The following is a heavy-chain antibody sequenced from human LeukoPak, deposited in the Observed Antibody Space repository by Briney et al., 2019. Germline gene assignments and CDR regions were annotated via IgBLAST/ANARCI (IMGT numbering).Heavy chain of an antibody. Sequence: GGSLRHSCAASGFTFSSHLMSWVPQATGKGLEWVSAISCCGGSTYYAVSVKGRFTISRDNSQIPLYLQMKSLRSEDTAVYYSARVRSLTTVINMGYYMVVWGKGTTVTVSS. J-gene: IGHJ6*03. CDR2: ISCCGGST. V-gene: IGHV3-23*01. CDR3: ARVRSLTTVINMGYYMVV. D-gene: IGHD4-11*01. CDR1: GFTFSSHL.